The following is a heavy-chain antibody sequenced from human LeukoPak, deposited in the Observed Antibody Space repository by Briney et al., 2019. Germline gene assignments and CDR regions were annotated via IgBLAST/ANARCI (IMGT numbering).Heavy chain of an antibody. D-gene: IGHD6-13*01. CDR1: GFTFSSYA. V-gene: IGHV3-30-3*01. CDR3: ARDDSWGVLPSWYFDL. CDR2: ISYDGSNK. J-gene: IGHJ2*01. Sequence: GGSLRLSCAASGFTFSSYAMHWVRQAPGKGLEWVAVISYDGSNKYYADSVKGRFTISRDNSKNTLYLQMNSLRAEDTAVYYCARDDSWGVLPSWYFDLWGRGTLVTVSS.